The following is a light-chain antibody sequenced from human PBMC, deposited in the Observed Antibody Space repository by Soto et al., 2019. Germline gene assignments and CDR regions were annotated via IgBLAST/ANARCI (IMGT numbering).Light chain of an antibody. CDR1: QSVSSN. J-gene: IGKJ3*01. CDR3: QQCVIWPLFS. V-gene: IGKV3D-15*01. CDR2: GAS. Sequence: DIVMTQSPATLSVSPGERATLSCRASQSVSSNLAWYQQKPGQAPRLLIYGASSRATGISDRFSGSGSGTDFTLTISSLEPEDFAVYYCQQCVIWPLFSFGPGTKVIS.